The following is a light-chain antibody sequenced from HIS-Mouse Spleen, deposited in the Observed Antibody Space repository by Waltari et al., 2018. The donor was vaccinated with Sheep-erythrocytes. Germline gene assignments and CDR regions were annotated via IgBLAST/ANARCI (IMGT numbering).Light chain of an antibody. Sequence: AIQLTQSPSSLPASVGDRVTITCLASQGISSALAWYQPKPGKAPKLLIYDASSLESGVPSRFSGSGSGTDFTLTISSLQPEDFATYYCQQFNNYPRTFGQGTKVEIK. J-gene: IGKJ1*01. V-gene: IGKV1D-13*01. CDR3: QQFNNYPRT. CDR2: DAS. CDR1: QGISSA.